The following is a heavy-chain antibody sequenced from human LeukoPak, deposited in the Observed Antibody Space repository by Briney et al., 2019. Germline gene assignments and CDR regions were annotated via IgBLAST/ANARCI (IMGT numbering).Heavy chain of an antibody. CDR2: INHSGST. Sequence: SETLSLTCAVYGGSFSGYYWSWIRQPPGKGLEWIGEINHSGSTNYNPSLKSRVTISVDTSKNQFSLKLSSVTAADTAVYYCARYPSIAAAGKYYYYYYGMDVWGQGTTVTVSS. CDR3: ARYPSIAAAGKYYYYYYGMDV. CDR1: GGSFSGYY. D-gene: IGHD6-13*01. V-gene: IGHV4-34*01. J-gene: IGHJ6*02.